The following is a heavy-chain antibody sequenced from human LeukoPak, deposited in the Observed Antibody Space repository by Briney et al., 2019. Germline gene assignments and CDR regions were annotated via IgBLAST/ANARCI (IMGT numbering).Heavy chain of an antibody. CDR3: ARGPLYDLDDAFDI. D-gene: IGHD3/OR15-3a*01. Sequence: PGRSLRLSCAAPGFTFSSYTMHWVRQAPGKGLEWVAVISYDGSNKNYADSVKGRFTISRDNSKNTLYLQMNSLRVEDTAVYYCARGPLYDLDDAFDIWGRGTMVTVSS. CDR1: GFTFSSYT. CDR2: ISYDGSNK. V-gene: IGHV3-30-3*01. J-gene: IGHJ3*02.